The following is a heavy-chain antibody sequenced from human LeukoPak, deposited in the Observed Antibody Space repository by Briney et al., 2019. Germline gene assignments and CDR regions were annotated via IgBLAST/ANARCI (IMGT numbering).Heavy chain of an antibody. J-gene: IGHJ5*02. V-gene: IGHV3-21*01. Sequence: PGGSLRLSCAASGFTFSSYAMNWVRQAPGKGLEWVSSISSSSSYIYYADSVKGRFTISRDNAKNSLYLRMNSLRAEDTAVYYCARDEYSSSWDNWFDPWGQGTLVTVSS. CDR1: GFTFSSYA. CDR2: ISSSSSYI. CDR3: ARDEYSSSWDNWFDP. D-gene: IGHD6-13*01.